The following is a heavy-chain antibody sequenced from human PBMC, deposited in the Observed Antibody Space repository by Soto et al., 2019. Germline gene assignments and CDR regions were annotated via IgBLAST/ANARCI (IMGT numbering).Heavy chain of an antibody. CDR1: GFTFSSYW. V-gene: IGHV3-74*01. CDR2: INNDGSST. D-gene: IGHD3-10*01. CDR3: VRAGSIRGDY. J-gene: IGHJ4*02. Sequence: GGSLRLSCAASGFTFSSYWMYWVRQAPGKELVWVSRINNDGSSTSYADSVKGRFSISRDNANNTLYLLMNSLRAEDTAVYHCVRAGSIRGDYWRQGTLVTVSS.